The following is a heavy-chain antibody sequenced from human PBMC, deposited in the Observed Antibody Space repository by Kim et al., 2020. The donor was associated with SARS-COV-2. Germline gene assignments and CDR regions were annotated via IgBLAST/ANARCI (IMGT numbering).Heavy chain of an antibody. V-gene: IGHV3-30*04. CDR1: GFTFSSYA. CDR2: ISYDGSNK. J-gene: IGHJ4*02. CDR3: ARDYYDSSGYYAVAGATIDY. Sequence: GGSLRLSCAASGFTFSSYAMHWVRQAPGKGLEWVAVISYDGSNKYYADSVKGRFTISRDNSKNTLYLQMNSLRAEDTAVYYCARDYYDSSGYYAVAGATIDYWGQGTLVTVSS. D-gene: IGHD3-22*01.